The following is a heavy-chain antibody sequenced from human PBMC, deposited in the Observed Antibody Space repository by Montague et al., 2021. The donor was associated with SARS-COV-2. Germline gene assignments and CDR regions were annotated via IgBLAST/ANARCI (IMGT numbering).Heavy chain of an antibody. Sequence: SETLSLTCTVAVGSVSRVSSDWIGSRQAPGKGLEGIGSFYYAGGTRYNPSLKSRVTISVDTSNDQFSLKMNSVTAADTAVYFCARLYGSSFDYWGQGTLVTVSS. CDR3: ARLYGSSFDY. CDR2: FYYAGGT. CDR1: VGSVSRVSSD. D-gene: IGHD4-17*01. V-gene: IGHV4-39*01. J-gene: IGHJ4*02.